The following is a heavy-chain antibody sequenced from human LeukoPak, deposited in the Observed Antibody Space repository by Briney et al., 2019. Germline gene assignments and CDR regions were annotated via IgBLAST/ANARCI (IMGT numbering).Heavy chain of an antibody. CDR1: GFTFTNFA. CDR2: ISGGGEHT. Sequence: QPGGSLRLSCAASGFTFTNFAMKWVRQAPGKGLEWVADISGGGEHTFYADSVKGRFTISRDNSKDTLHLQMSILRPEDTALYYCASGPYSSSYFASWGQGTMVTVSS. V-gene: IGHV3-23*01. D-gene: IGHD6-13*01. J-gene: IGHJ4*02. CDR3: ASGPYSSSYFAS.